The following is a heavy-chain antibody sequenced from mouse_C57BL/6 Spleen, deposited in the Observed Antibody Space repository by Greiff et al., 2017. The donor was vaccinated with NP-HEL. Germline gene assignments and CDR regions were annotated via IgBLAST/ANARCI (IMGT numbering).Heavy chain of an antibody. CDR1: GYSFTSYY. CDR3: ARDNDGYSWYFDV. J-gene: IGHJ1*03. CDR2: IYPGSGNT. Sequence: QVQLQQSGPELVKPGASVKISCKASGYSFTSYYIHWVKQRPGQGLEWIGWIYPGSGNTKYNEKFKGKATLTADTSSSTAYMQLSSLTSEDSAVYYCARDNDGYSWYFDVWGTGTTVTVSS. V-gene: IGHV1-66*01. D-gene: IGHD2-3*01.